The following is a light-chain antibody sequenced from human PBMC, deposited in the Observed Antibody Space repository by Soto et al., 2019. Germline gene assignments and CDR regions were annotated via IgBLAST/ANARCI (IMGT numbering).Light chain of an antibody. CDR1: QSISRNY. J-gene: IGKJ1*01. V-gene: IGKV3-20*01. Sequence: DIVLAQSPGTLSLSPGERVTLSCRASQSISRNYLAWYHHKPGQAPRLLIYGASSRATGVPDRFGGSGSGTDFTLTISRLEPEDFAVYYCQQYGSSPWTFGQGTKVEIK. CDR2: GAS. CDR3: QQYGSSPWT.